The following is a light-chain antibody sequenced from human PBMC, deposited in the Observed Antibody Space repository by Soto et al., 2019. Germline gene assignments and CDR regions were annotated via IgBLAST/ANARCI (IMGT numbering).Light chain of an antibody. V-gene: IGLV1-40*01. CDR3: QSYDNTLSGFYV. J-gene: IGLJ1*01. CDR2: GNS. CDR1: SSNIGAGYD. Sequence: QLVLTQPPSVSGAPGQRVTISCTGSSSNIGAGYDVHWYQQLPGTAPKLLIYGNSNRPSGVPDRFSGSKSDTSVSLAITGLQAEDEADYYCQSYDNTLSGFYVFGTGTKVTVL.